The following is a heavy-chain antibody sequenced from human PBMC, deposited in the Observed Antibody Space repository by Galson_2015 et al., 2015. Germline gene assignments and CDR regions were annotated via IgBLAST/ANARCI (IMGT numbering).Heavy chain of an antibody. V-gene: IGHV3-23*01. D-gene: IGHD6-19*01. Sequence: SLRLSCAASGFTFSSYAMSWVRQAPGKGLEWVSAISGGGGSTYYADSVKGRFTISRDNSKNTLYLQMNSLRAEDTAVYYCAKGGIAVAYYSDYWGQGTLVTAAS. CDR2: ISGGGGST. J-gene: IGHJ4*02. CDR1: GFTFSSYA. CDR3: AKGGIAVAYYSDY.